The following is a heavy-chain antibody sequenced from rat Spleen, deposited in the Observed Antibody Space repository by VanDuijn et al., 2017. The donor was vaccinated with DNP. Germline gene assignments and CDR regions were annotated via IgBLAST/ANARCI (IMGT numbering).Heavy chain of an antibody. Sequence: EVKLVESGGGLVQPGRSLKLSCAASGFNFNDYWMGWVRQAPGKGLEWIGQINKDSSTISYSPSLKDKLTISRDSAQNTLYLQMSKLGSEDTAIYYCARGPNYVGYADYFDYWGQGVTVTVSS. CDR2: INKDSSTI. CDR3: ARGPNYVGYADYFDY. V-gene: IGHV4-2*01. D-gene: IGHD2-3*01. J-gene: IGHJ2*01. CDR1: GFNFNDYW.